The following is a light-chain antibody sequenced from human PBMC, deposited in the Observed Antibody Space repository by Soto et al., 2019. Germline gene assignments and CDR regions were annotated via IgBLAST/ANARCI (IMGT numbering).Light chain of an antibody. CDR2: KAS. CDR1: RTIISW. J-gene: IGKJ3*01. Sequence: IHMTQSPSTLSASGVDIVATTFLASRTIISWLAWYQQKPGKAPKLLIYKASSLESGVPSRFSGSGSGTEFTLTISSLQPQDFATCYCQQTNSLPLSFGPGTKVDI. V-gene: IGKV1-5*03. CDR3: QQTNSLPLS.